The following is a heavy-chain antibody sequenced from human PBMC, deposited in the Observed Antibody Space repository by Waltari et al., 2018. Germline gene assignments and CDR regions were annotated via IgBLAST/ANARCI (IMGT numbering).Heavy chain of an antibody. CDR2: IRYDGSNK. D-gene: IGHD2-21*01. J-gene: IGHJ4*02. CDR1: GFNCSRYG. V-gene: IGHV3-30*02. CDR3: VRDGIIPSRDYFDF. Sequence: QVQLVESGGGVVQPGGSLRLSCAASGFNCSRYGLHWVRQAPGKGLEWVAFIRYDGSNKFYADSVKGRFTISRDNSKNTLYLQMNSLRPEDTALYYCVRDGIIPSRDYFDFWGQGTLVTVSS.